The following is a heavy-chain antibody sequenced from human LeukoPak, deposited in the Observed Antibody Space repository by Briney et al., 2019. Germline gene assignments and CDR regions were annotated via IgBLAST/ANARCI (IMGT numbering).Heavy chain of an antibody. Sequence: GASVKVSCKASGYTFTGYYMHWVRQAPGQGLDWMGRINPNSGGTNYAQKFQGRVTMTRDTSISTAYMELSRLRSDDTAVYYCARTPSGPTYYYGSGSYEGPYYFDYWGQGTLVTVSS. CDR1: GYTFTGYY. CDR2: INPNSGGT. CDR3: ARTPSGPTYYYGSGSYEGPYYFDY. J-gene: IGHJ4*02. D-gene: IGHD3-10*01. V-gene: IGHV1-2*06.